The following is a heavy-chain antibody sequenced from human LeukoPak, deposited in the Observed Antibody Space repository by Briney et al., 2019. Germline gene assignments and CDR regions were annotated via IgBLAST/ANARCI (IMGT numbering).Heavy chain of an antibody. CDR1: GYSFTSYW. CDR3: ARNHASLFSSGRGSYYYGMDV. CDR2: IYPGDSDT. J-gene: IGHJ6*02. Sequence: GESLKISCKGSGYSFTSYWIGWVRQMPGKGLEWMGIIYPGDSDTRYSPSFQGQVTISADKSISTAYLQWSSLKASDTAMYYCARNHASLFSSGRGSYYYGMDVWGQGTTVTVSS. D-gene: IGHD6-19*01. V-gene: IGHV5-51*01.